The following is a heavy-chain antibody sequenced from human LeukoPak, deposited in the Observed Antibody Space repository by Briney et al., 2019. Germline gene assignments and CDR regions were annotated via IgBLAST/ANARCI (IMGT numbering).Heavy chain of an antibody. D-gene: IGHD4-11*01. CDR2: IYHSGST. CDR3: ARTIPLTTVTTGHGFDI. Sequence: TSETLSLTCAVSGGSISSGGYSWGWIRQPPGKGLEWIGYIYHSGSTYYNPSLKSRVTISVDRSKNQFSLKLSSVTAADTAVYYCARTIPLTTVTTGHGFDIWGQGTMVTVSS. J-gene: IGHJ3*02. CDR1: GGSISSGGYS. V-gene: IGHV4-30-2*01.